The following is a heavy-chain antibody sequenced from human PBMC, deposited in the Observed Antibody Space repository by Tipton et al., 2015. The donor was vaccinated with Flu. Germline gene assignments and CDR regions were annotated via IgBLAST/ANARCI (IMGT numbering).Heavy chain of an antibody. CDR2: ISYSGNT. Sequence: PSETLSLTCTVSGGSVNSYFWSWIRQPPGKGLEWIGGISYSGNTYHNPSLKSRVVISVDTSKNQFSLKLTSVTAADTAIYYCARLSFYDVDLKNFYFEDWGQGTLVTVSS. J-gene: IGHJ4*02. CDR3: ARLSFYDVDLKNFYFED. V-gene: IGHV4-59*05. D-gene: IGHD3-10*02. CDR1: GGSVNSYF.